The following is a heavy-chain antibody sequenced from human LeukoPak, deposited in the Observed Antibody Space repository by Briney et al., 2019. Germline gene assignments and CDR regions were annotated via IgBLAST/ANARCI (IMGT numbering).Heavy chain of an antibody. V-gene: IGHV4-4*07. CDR2: IYASGST. Sequence: SETLSLTCTVSGGSISSYYWSWIRQPAGKGLEWIGRIYASGSTNYNPSLKSRVTMSVDTSKNQFSLKLSSVTAADTAVYYCARSDITVIVYDYWGQGTLVTVSS. D-gene: IGHD3-22*01. J-gene: IGHJ4*02. CDR1: GGSISSYY. CDR3: ARSDITVIVYDY.